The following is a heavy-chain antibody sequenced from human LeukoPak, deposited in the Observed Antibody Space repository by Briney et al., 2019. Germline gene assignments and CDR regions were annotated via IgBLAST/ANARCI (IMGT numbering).Heavy chain of an antibody. J-gene: IGHJ4*02. Sequence: GGSLRLSCAASGFTFSSYGMHWVRQAPGKGLEWVAVMSYDGSNEFYADSVKGRFTISRDNSKSTLYLQMNSLRSDDTAVYYCARDPSREPAAMEPFDYWGQGTLVTVSS. D-gene: IGHD2-2*01. CDR1: GFTFSSYG. CDR2: MSYDGSNE. CDR3: ARDPSREPAAMEPFDY. V-gene: IGHV3-30*03.